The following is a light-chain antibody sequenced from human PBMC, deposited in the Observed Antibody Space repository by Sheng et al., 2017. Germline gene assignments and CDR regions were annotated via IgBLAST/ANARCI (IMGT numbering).Light chain of an antibody. CDR2: DVS. J-gene: IGLJ2*01. CDR3: TSYKNYNTLV. CDR1: ISDIGGSNF. Sequence: QSALTQPASVSGSPGQSITISCTGTISDIGGSNFVSWYQQHPGKAPKLMIFDVSNRHSGVSDRFSASKSGNTASLTISGLQAEDEADYYCTSYKNYNTLVFGGGTKLTVL. V-gene: IGLV2-14*03.